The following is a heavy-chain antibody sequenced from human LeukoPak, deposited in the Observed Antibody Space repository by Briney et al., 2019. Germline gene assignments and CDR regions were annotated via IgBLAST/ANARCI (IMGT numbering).Heavy chain of an antibody. Sequence: GGSLTLSCAASAFTFSDHYMDWVRQAPGKGREWVGRTRNKANSYTTKYAASVKGRFTISRDNAKNSLYLKMNRLRDEDTDVYYCEKENSYRIPFDYWGQGTLVTVSS. D-gene: IGHD1-26*01. V-gene: IGHV3-72*01. J-gene: IGHJ4*02. CDR3: EKENSYRIPFDY. CDR1: AFTFSDHY. CDR2: TRNKANSYTT.